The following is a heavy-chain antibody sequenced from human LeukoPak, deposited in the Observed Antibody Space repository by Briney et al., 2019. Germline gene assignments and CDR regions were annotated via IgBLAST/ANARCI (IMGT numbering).Heavy chain of an antibody. J-gene: IGHJ5*02. CDR3: ARRYSGYRGWFDP. Sequence: PSETLSLTCTVSGGSISSSSYHWGWIRQPPGKGLEWIGSIYYSGSTYYNPSLKSRVTISVDTSKNQFSLKLSSVTAADTAVYYCARRYSGYRGWFDPWGQGTLVTVSS. CDR2: IYYSGST. D-gene: IGHD5-12*01. V-gene: IGHV4-39*07. CDR1: GGSISSSSYH.